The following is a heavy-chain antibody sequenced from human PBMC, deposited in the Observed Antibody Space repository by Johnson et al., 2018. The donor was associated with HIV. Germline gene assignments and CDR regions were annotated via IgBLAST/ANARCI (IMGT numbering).Heavy chain of an antibody. J-gene: IGHJ3*02. CDR1: GFTFDDYA. V-gene: IGHV3-9*01. CDR3: ARVPWSLDAFDI. Sequence: QLVESGGGLVQPGRSLRLSCAASGFTFDDYAMHWVRQAPGKGLEWVSGISWNSGAIGYADSVKGRFTISRDNAKNSLYLQMNSLSAEDTAVYYCARVPWSLDAFDIWGQGTMVTVSS. D-gene: IGHD2-15*01. CDR2: ISWNSGAI.